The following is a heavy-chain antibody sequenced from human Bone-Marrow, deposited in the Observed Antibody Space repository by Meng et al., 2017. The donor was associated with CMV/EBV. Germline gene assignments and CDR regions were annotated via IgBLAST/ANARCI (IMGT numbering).Heavy chain of an antibody. D-gene: IGHD3-3*01. J-gene: IGHJ4*02. CDR1: GGTPNNYA. V-gene: IGHV1-69*05. CDR2: IIPIFGTA. Sequence: CKASGGTPNNYAISWVRQAPGQGLEWMGGIIPIFGTANYAQEFQGRVTITTVESTSTAYMELDSLRSEDTAVYFYARSHEWLSPFDYWGQGTQVTVSS. CDR3: ARSHEWLSPFDY.